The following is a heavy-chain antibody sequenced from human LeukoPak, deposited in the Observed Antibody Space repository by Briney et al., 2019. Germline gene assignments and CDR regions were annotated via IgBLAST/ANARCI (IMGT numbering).Heavy chain of an antibody. CDR3: ARGNPKNDYIWGSYRSWFDP. J-gene: IGHJ5*02. CDR1: GGSFSGYY. CDR2: INHSGST. V-gene: IGHV4-34*01. D-gene: IGHD3-16*02. Sequence: SETLSLTCAVYGGSFSGYYWSWIRQPPGKGLEWIGGINHSGSTNYNPSLKSRVTISVDTSKNQFSLKLSSVTAADTAVYYCARGNPKNDYIWGSYRSWFDPWGQGTLVTVSS.